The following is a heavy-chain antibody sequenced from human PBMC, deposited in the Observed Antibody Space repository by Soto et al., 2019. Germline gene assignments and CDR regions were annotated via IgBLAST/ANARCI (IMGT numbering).Heavy chain of an antibody. D-gene: IGHD5-12*01. V-gene: IGHV1-69*01. J-gene: IGHJ4*02. CDR3: ARITVATRWDKYSFDY. CDR2: IIPIFGTA. CDR1: GGTFSSYA. Sequence: QVQLVQSGAEVKKPGSSVKVSCKASGGTFSSYAISWVRQAPGQGLEWMGGIIPIFGTANYAQKFQGRVTITADEPTGTAEMELISLRSEDAAEYYCARITVATRWDKYSFDYWGQGTLVTVSS.